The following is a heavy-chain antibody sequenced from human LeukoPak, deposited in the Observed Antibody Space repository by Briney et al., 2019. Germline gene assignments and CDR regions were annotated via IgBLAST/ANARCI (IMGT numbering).Heavy chain of an antibody. Sequence: LRLSCAASGFTVSSNYMSWIRQHPGKGLEWIGYIYYSGSTYYNPSLKSRVTISVDTSKNQFSLKLSSVTAADTAVYCCARVDMITFGGVIHTYYFDYWGQGTLVTVSS. CDR3: ARVDMITFGGVIHTYYFDY. V-gene: IGHV4-31*02. CDR1: GFTVSSNY. CDR2: IYYSGST. J-gene: IGHJ4*02. D-gene: IGHD3-16*02.